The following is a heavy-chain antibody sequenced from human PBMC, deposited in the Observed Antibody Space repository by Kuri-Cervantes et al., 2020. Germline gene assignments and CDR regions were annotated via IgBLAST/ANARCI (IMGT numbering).Heavy chain of an antibody. CDR2: IYYSGST. Sequence: GSLRLSCAVSGGSISGGGYSWSWIRQPPGKGLEWIGYIYYSGSTNYNPSLKSRVTISVDTSKNQFSLKLSSVTAADTAVYYCARDQGSDYYDSSGDAAFDIWGQGTMVTVSS. CDR3: ARDQGSDYYDSSGDAAFDI. CDR1: GGSISGGGYS. J-gene: IGHJ3*02. V-gene: IGHV4-61*08. D-gene: IGHD3-22*01.